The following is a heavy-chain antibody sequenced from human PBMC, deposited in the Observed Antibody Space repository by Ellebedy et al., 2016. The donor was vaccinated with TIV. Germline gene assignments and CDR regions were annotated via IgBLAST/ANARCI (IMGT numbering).Heavy chain of an antibody. CDR2: VKEDGSQQ. CDR3: ALWGGGAFDF. CDR1: GIEIGNYW. Sequence: GESLKISCVVSGIEIGNYWMGWVRQAPGRGLEWVANVKEDGSQQYYVDSVKGRFTVSRENAKNSLYLQMDSLRAGDTAVYHCALWGGGAFDFWGLGTMVTVSS. V-gene: IGHV3-7*03. D-gene: IGHD2-21*01. J-gene: IGHJ3*01.